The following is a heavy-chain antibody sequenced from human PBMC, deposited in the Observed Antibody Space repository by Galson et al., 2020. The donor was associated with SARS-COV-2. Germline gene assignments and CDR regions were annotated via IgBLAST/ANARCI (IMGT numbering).Heavy chain of an antibody. Sequence: SLKISCAASGFTFSSYAMHWVRQAPGKGLEWVAVISYDGSNKYYADSVKGRFTISRDNSKNTLYLQMNSLRAEDTAVYYCAKGYAKYYYYYMDVWGKGTTVTISS. V-gene: IGHV3-30*04. CDR3: AKGYAKYYYYYMDV. D-gene: IGHD2-8*01. CDR1: GFTFSSYA. CDR2: ISYDGSNK. J-gene: IGHJ6*03.